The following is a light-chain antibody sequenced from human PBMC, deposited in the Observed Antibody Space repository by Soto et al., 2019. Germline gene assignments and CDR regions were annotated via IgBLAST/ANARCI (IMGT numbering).Light chain of an antibody. V-gene: IGLV1-40*01. J-gene: IGLJ1*01. CDR1: SSNVGAGND. CDR3: QSYDSSLRGYV. CDR2: GNN. Sequence: QSVLTQPPSVSGAPGQRVIISSTGGSSNVGAGNDAQWYQQLPGTAPKLLIFGNNNRPSGVPDRFSGSKSGTSASLAISGLQAEDEADYYCQSYDSSLRGYVFGTGTKLTVL.